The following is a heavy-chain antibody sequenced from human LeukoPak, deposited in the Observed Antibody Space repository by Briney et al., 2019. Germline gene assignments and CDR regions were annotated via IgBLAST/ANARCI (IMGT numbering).Heavy chain of an antibody. Sequence: SETLSLTCAVYGGSFSGYYWSWIRQPPGKGLEWIGEINHSGSTNHNPSLKSRVTISVDTSKNQFSLKLSSVTAADTAVYYCASGPILRYFDWLFNYWGQGTLVTVSS. D-gene: IGHD3-9*01. CDR2: INHSGST. J-gene: IGHJ4*02. V-gene: IGHV4-34*01. CDR3: ASGPILRYFDWLFNY. CDR1: GGSFSGYY.